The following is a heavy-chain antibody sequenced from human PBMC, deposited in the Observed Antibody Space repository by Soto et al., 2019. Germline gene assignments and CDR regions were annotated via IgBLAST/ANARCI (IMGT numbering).Heavy chain of an antibody. D-gene: IGHD3-10*01. J-gene: IGHJ3*02. CDR1: GDSVSSNSAA. CDR3: AREYVNYYDSGGAFDI. Sequence: PSQTLSLTCAISGDSVSSNSAAWNWSRQSPSRGLEWLGRTYYRSKWYNDYAVSVKSRITINPDTSKTQFSLQLNSVTPEDTAVYYCAREYVNYYDSGGAFDIWGQGTMVTVSS. CDR2: TYYRSKWYN. V-gene: IGHV6-1*01.